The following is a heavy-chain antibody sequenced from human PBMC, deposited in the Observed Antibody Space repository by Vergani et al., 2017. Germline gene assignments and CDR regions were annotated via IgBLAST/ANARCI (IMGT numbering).Heavy chain of an antibody. D-gene: IGHD2-21*02. J-gene: IGHJ2*01. V-gene: IGHV4-61*02. Sequence: QVQLHESGPGLVKPSETLSLICSVSGVSMQSGSFYWTWIRQTAERRLELMGRVYPSGTTNYNPSLNGRVTIFVDKSKNILSLRLNSVTAADTAVYYCARDCPGGGGDCSAGWYFDLWGRGTLVTVSS. CDR1: GVSMQSGSFY. CDR3: ARDCPGGGGDCSAGWYFDL. CDR2: VYPSGTT.